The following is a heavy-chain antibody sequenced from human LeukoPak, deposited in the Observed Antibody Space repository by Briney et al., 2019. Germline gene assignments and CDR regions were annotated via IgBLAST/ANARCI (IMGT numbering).Heavy chain of an antibody. CDR2: ISSGSKYI. Sequence: PGGSLRLSCADSGCTFSSYSMNWVRQAPGKGLEWVSSISSGSKYIYNADSVKGRFTISRDNAKNSLYLQMNSLRAEDTAVYYCARALSYSYGSMDFWGQGTLVIVSS. CDR3: ARALSYSYGSMDF. CDR1: GCTFSSYS. J-gene: IGHJ4*02. D-gene: IGHD5-18*01. V-gene: IGHV3-21*01.